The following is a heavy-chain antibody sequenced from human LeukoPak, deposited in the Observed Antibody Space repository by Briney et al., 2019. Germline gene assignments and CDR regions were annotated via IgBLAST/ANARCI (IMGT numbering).Heavy chain of an antibody. CDR3: AREDVLVRGVIPTYYFDY. J-gene: IGHJ4*02. Sequence: GGSLRLSCAASGFTFSDYYMSWIRQAPGKGLEWVSYISSSGSTIYYADSVKGRFTISRDNAKNSLYLQMNSLRAEDTAVYYCAREDVLVRGVIPTYYFDYWGQGTLVTVSS. CDR2: ISSSGSTI. D-gene: IGHD3-10*01. CDR1: GFTFSDYY. V-gene: IGHV3-11*01.